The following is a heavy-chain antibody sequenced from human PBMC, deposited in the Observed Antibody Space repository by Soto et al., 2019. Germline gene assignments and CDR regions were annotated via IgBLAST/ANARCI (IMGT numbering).Heavy chain of an antibody. CDR3: AKGLRGYCSGGSCPEQYDYYYMDV. D-gene: IGHD2-15*01. Sequence: GGSLRLSCAASGFTFSSYGMHWVRQAPGKGLEWVAVISYDGSNKYYADSVKGRFTISRDNSKNTLYLQMNSLRAEDTAVYYCAKGLRGYCSGGSCPEQYDYYYMDVWGKGTTVTVSS. J-gene: IGHJ6*03. V-gene: IGHV3-30*18. CDR2: ISYDGSNK. CDR1: GFTFSSYG.